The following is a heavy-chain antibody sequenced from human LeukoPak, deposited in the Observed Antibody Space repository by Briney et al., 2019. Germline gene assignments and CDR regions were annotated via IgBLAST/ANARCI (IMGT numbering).Heavy chain of an antibody. J-gene: IGHJ4*02. Sequence: SVKVSCKASGGTFSSYAISWVRQAPGQGLEWMGGIIPIFGTANYAQKFQGRVTITADESTSTAYMELSSLRSEDTAVYYCARDLGCSGGSWCYWGQGTLVTASS. CDR1: GGTFSSYA. D-gene: IGHD2-15*01. V-gene: IGHV1-69*01. CDR3: ARDLGCSGGSWCY. CDR2: IIPIFGTA.